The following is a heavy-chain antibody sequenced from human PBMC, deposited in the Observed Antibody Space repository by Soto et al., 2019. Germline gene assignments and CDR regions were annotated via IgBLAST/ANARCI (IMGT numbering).Heavy chain of an antibody. V-gene: IGHV4-61*01. D-gene: IGHD2-15*01. J-gene: IGHJ3*02. CDR2: IYYSGST. CDR3: ARGVVVVVGAPEIYAFDI. Sequence: SETLSLTCTVSGVSVTRGSYYWSWIRQPPGKGLEWIGYIYYSGSTKYNPSLKSRGPISEDTSKNQFSLKLNSVTAADTAVYYCARGVVVVVGAPEIYAFDIWGQGTMVTVSS. CDR1: GVSVTRGSYY.